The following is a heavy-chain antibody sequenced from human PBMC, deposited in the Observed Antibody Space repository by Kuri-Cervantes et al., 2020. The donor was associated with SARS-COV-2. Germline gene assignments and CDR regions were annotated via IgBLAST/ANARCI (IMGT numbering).Heavy chain of an antibody. J-gene: IGHJ6*02. D-gene: IGHD6-19*01. CDR2: INHSGST. Sequence: SETLSLTCAVYGGSFSGYYWSWIRQPPGKGLEWIGEINHSGSTNYNPSLKSRVTISVDTSKNQSSLKLSSVTAADTAVYYCARGVGAAVAGTLITIYYYYGMDVWGQGTTVTVSS. V-gene: IGHV4-34*01. CDR1: GGSFSGYY. CDR3: ARGVGAAVAGTLITIYYYYGMDV.